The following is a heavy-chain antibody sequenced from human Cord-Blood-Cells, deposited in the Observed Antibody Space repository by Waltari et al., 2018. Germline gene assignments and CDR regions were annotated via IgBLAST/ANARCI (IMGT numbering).Heavy chain of an antibody. CDR2: ISYDGSNK. CDR3: ARGAFTYYYDSSGYYFDY. Sequence: QVQLVESGGGVVQPGRSLRLSCAASGFTFSSYAMHWVRQAPGKGLEWVAVISYDGSNKYYADSVKGRFTISRDNSKNTLYLQMNSLRAEDTAVYYCARGAFTYYYDSSGYYFDYWGQGTLVTVSS. V-gene: IGHV3-30-3*01. J-gene: IGHJ4*02. D-gene: IGHD3-22*01. CDR1: GFTFSSYA.